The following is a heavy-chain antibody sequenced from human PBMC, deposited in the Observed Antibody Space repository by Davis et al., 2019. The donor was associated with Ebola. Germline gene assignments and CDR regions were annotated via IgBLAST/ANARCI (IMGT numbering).Heavy chain of an antibody. J-gene: IGHJ5*02. CDR3: ARGRWVAARWFDP. V-gene: IGHV1-8*01. CDR1: GYTFTNYD. CDR2: MNPNSGST. Sequence: ASVKVSCKASGYTFTNYDINWVRQATGQGLEWMGWMNPNSGSTGYAQKFLGRVTMTRNTSISTAYMELGSLRFEDTAVYYCARGRWVAARWFDPWGQGTLVTVSS. D-gene: IGHD6-6*01.